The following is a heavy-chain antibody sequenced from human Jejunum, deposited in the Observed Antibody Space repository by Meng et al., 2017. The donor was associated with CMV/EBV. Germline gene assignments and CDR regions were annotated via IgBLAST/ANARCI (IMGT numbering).Heavy chain of an antibody. CDR2: ISTDGRST. D-gene: IGHD3-3*01. Sequence: FTFSSYWMHWVRQAPGKGPVWVSRISTDGRSTTYADSVKGRFTISRDNAKNTLYLQMNSLRAEDTAVYYCARDVIDDFWSNYSLDHWGQGALVTVSS. CDR3: ARDVIDDFWSNYSLDH. J-gene: IGHJ4*02. CDR1: FTFSSYW. V-gene: IGHV3-74*01.